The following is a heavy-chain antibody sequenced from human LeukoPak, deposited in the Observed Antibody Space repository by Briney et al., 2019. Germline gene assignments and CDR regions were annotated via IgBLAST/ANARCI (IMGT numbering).Heavy chain of an antibody. J-gene: IGHJ6*03. D-gene: IGHD3-10*01. CDR1: GGSFSGYY. V-gene: IGHV4-34*01. CDR2: INHSGST. Sequence: SETLSLTCAVYGGSFSGYYWSWIRQPPGKGLEWIGEINHSGSTNYNPSLESRVTISVDTSKNQFSLKLSSVTAADTAVYYCARHSSGSSPRYYYYYYYYVDVWAKGPRSPSP. CDR3: ARHSSGSSPRYYYYYYYYVDV.